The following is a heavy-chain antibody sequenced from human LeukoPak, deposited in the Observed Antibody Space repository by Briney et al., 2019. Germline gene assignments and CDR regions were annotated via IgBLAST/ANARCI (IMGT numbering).Heavy chain of an antibody. D-gene: IGHD6-13*01. CDR2: INPNSGGT. V-gene: IGHV1-2*02. Sequence: GASVKVSCKASGYTFTGYYMHWVRQAPGQGLEWMGWINPNSGGTNYAQKFQGRVTMTRDTSISTAYMELSRLRSDDTAVYYCARDQFGRSSWFGDYYYGMDVWGQGTTVTVSS. J-gene: IGHJ6*02. CDR1: GYTFTGYY. CDR3: ARDQFGRSSWFGDYYYGMDV.